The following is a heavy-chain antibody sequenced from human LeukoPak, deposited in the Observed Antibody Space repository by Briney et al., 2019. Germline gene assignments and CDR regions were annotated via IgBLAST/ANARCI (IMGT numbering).Heavy chain of an antibody. V-gene: IGHV4-59*12. D-gene: IGHD2-8*01. CDR2: IYYSGST. Sequence: SETLSLTCTVSGGSISSYYWSWIRQPPGKGLEWIGYIYYSGSTNYNPSLKSRVTISVDTSKNQFSLKLSSVTAADTAVYYCAREGRSNMLNWFDPWGQGTLVTVSS. J-gene: IGHJ5*02. CDR3: AREGRSNMLNWFDP. CDR1: GGSISSYY.